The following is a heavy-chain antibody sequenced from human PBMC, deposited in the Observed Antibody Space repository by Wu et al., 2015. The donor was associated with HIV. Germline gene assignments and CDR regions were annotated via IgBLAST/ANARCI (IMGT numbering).Heavy chain of an antibody. CDR3: ARGGAEYYDRSGPTDAID. Sequence: QVQLVQSGAEVKKPGASVKVSCQASGYTFITYYMHWVRQAPGQGLEWMGIINPRGGHTSYAQKLQDRVTMTRDTSTSTVYMELSSLRSEDTAVYYCARGGAEYYDRSGPTDAIDIGAKGQWSPSLQ. D-gene: IGHD3-22*01. J-gene: IGHJ3*02. CDR2: INPRGGHT. V-gene: IGHV1-46*01. CDR1: GYTFITYY.